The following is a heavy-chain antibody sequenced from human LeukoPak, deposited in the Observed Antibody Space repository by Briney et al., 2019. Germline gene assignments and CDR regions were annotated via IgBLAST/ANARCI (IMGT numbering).Heavy chain of an antibody. J-gene: IGHJ4*02. V-gene: IGHV3-23*01. CDR1: GFTFSSYA. CDR3: AKPPAPYCSSTSCYVDY. CDR2: ISGSGGST. Sequence: SGGSLRLSCAASGFTFSSYAMSWVRQAPGKGLEWVSAISGSGGSTYYADSVKGRFTISRDNSKNTLYLQMNSLRAEDTAVYYCAKPPAPYCSSTSCYVDYWGQGTLVTVSS. D-gene: IGHD2-2*01.